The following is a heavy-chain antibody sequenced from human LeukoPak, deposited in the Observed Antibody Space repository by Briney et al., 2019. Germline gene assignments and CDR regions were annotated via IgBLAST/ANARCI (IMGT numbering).Heavy chain of an antibody. V-gene: IGHV3-66*01. CDR2: IYSAGTT. D-gene: IGHD3-9*01. CDR1: GFTVNRDY. Sequence: PGGSLRLSCAASGFTVNRDYMSWVRQAPGKGLEWVSAIYSAGTTYYAESVKGRFTISRDTSKNTVSLEMNSLRVEDTALYYCARGTHFDNGEAFDVWGPGTLVTVSS. J-gene: IGHJ3*01. CDR3: ARGTHFDNGEAFDV.